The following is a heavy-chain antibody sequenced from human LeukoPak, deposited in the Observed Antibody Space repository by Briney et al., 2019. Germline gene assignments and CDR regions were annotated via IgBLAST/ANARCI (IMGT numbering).Heavy chain of an antibody. CDR3: ARESWQLGPDYYFDY. CDR1: GFTFSSYS. J-gene: IGHJ4*02. D-gene: IGHD6-6*01. V-gene: IGHV3-21*01. CDR2: ISSSSSYI. Sequence: AGGSLRLSCAASGFTFSSYSMNWVRQAPGKGLEWVSSISSSSSYIYYADSVKGRFTISRDNAKNSLYLQMNSLRAEDTAVYYCARESWQLGPDYYFDYWGQGTLVTVSS.